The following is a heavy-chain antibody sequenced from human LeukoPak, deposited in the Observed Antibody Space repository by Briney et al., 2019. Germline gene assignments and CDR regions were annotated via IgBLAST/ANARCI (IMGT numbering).Heavy chain of an antibody. CDR3: AKALSISLDHMDV. J-gene: IGHJ4*02. D-gene: IGHD1-14*01. V-gene: IGHV3-21*01. CDR2: ISCGGRYI. CDR1: GFTFSSYC. Sequence: SGGSLRLSCAVSGFTFSSYCMSWVRQAPGKGLEWVSSISCGGRYIYNADSVKGRFTISRDTSKNSLYLQMNSLRAEDTAVYYCAKALSISLDHMDVWGQGTLVIVSS.